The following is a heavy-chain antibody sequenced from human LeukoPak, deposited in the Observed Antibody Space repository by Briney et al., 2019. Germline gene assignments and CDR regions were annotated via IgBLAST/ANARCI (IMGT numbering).Heavy chain of an antibody. V-gene: IGHV4-39*01. J-gene: IGHJ4*02. D-gene: IGHD3-22*01. Sequence: SQTLCLTCTVSGGSISSGGYYWGWIRQPPGKGLEWIGSIYYSGSTYYNPSLKSRVTISVDTSKNQFSLKLSSVTAADTAVYYCAEYYDSSGPIDYWGQGTLVTVSS. CDR1: GGSISSGGYY. CDR3: AEYYDSSGPIDY. CDR2: IYYSGST.